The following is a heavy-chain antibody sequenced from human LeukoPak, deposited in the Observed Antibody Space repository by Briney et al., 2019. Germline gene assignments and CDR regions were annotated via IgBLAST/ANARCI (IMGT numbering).Heavy chain of an antibody. Sequence: PGGSLRLSCAASGFTFSSYGMHWVRQAPGKGLEWVAFIRYDGSNKYYADSVKGRFTISRDNSKNTLYLQMNSLRAGDTAVYYCAKDGYLLWFGELLPYYFDYWAREPWSPSPQ. J-gene: IGHJ4*02. CDR2: IRYDGSNK. D-gene: IGHD3-10*01. CDR1: GFTFSSYG. CDR3: AKDGYLLWFGELLPYYFDY. V-gene: IGHV3-30*02.